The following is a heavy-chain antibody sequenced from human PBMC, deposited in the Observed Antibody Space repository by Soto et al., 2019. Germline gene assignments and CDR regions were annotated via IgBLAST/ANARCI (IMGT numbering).Heavy chain of an antibody. CDR1: GYTFTSYN. CDR3: VLLGVFDY. J-gene: IGHJ4*02. CDR2: STSNSGNS. Sequence: ASVKVSCKASGYTFTSYNINWVRQAPGQGLEWVAGSTSNSGNSDYAQKFQGRLTVTRDTSISTAYMELSSLRSDDTAVYYCVLLGVFDYWGPGTLVTVSS. V-gene: IGHV1-8*01. D-gene: IGHD3-3*01.